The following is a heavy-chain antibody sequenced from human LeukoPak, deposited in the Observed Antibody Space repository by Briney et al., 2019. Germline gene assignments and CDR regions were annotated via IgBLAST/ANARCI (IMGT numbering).Heavy chain of an antibody. J-gene: IGHJ5*02. D-gene: IGHD3-22*01. CDR3: ARRKGDYYDASGHYLGRFDP. CDR1: GGSISTYY. Sequence: PSETLSLTCTVSGGSISTYYWNWIRQPPGKGLEWIGYIYYSGSTNYNPSLKSRVTISVDTSKNQFSLKLNSVTAADTAIYFCARRKGDYYDASGHYLGRFDPWGQGILVTVSS. V-gene: IGHV4-59*01. CDR2: IYYSGST.